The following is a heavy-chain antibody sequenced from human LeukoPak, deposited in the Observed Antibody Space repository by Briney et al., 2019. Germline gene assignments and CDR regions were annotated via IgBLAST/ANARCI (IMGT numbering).Heavy chain of an antibody. D-gene: IGHD6-13*01. Sequence: PGRSLRLSCAASGFTFDDYAMHWVRQAPGKGLEWVSGISWNSGSIGYADSVKGRFTISRDNAKNSLYLQMNSLRAEDTALYYCAKSKQQLVRGVFDYWGQGTLATVSS. CDR1: GFTFDDYA. V-gene: IGHV3-9*01. CDR2: ISWNSGSI. CDR3: AKSKQQLVRGVFDY. J-gene: IGHJ4*02.